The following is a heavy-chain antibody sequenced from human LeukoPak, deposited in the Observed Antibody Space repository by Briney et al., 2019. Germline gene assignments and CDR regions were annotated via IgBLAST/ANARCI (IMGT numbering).Heavy chain of an antibody. CDR2: MNPNSGNT. D-gene: IGHD3-9*01. CDR1: GYTFTSYD. V-gene: IGHV1-8*01. Sequence: GASVKVSCKASGYTFTSYDINWVRQATGQGLEWMASMNPNSGNTGYAQKFQGRVTMTRNTSISTAYMELSSLRSEDTAVYYCARAGWRYFDWKTYYFDYWGQGTLVTVSS. CDR3: ARAGWRYFDWKTYYFDY. J-gene: IGHJ4*02.